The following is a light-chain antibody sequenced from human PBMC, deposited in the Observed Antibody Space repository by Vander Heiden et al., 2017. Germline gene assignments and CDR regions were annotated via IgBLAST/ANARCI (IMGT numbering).Light chain of an antibody. CDR1: SSDVGGYNY. Sequence: HPPSASGSPGQSVTISCTGTSSDVGGYNYVSWYQQHPAKAPKLMIYEVSKRPSGVPDRFSGSKSGNTASLTVSGLQAEDEADYYCSSYAGSNNLVFGGGTKLTVL. CDR2: EVS. CDR3: SSYAGSNNLV. V-gene: IGLV2-8*01. J-gene: IGLJ3*02.